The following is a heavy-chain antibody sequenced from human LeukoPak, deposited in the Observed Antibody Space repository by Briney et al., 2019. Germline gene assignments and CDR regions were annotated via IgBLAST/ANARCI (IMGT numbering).Heavy chain of an antibody. CDR1: GFTLSSYA. J-gene: IGHJ4*02. Sequence: GGSLRLSCAASGFTLSSYAMSWVRQAPGKGLEWVSAISGSGGSTYYADSVKGRFTISRDNSKNTLYLQMNSLRAEDTAVYYCAKAADVLRYFDWLTAGFDYWGQGTLVTVSS. CDR3: AKAADVLRYFDWLTAGFDY. V-gene: IGHV3-23*01. D-gene: IGHD3-9*01. CDR2: ISGSGGST.